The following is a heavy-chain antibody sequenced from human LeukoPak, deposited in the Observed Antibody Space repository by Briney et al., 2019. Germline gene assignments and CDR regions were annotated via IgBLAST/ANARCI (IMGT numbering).Heavy chain of an antibody. J-gene: IGHJ3*02. D-gene: IGHD4-17*01. CDR1: GFTFSSYW. V-gene: IGHV3-7*01. CDR2: IKQDGSEK. Sequence: GGSLRLSCVASGFTFSSYWMNWVRQAPGKGLEWVANIKQDGSEKYYVDSVKGRFAISRDNAKNSLYLQMNSLRAEDTAVYYCARDRTTLTVTSSDLDAFDIWGQGTMVTVSS. CDR3: ARDRTTLTVTSSDLDAFDI.